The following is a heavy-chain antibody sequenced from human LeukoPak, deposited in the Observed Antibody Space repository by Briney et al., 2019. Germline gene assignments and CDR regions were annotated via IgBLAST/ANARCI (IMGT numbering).Heavy chain of an antibody. J-gene: IGHJ4*02. Sequence: SETLSLTCTVSGYSISSGFYWGWIRQPPGKGLEWIGSIYHRGSTYYNPSLKRRVTISLDTSKNQFSLKLSPVTAADTAVYYCARADSDSGELDYWGQGTLVTVSS. V-gene: IGHV4-38-2*02. CDR1: GYSISSGFY. CDR2: IYHRGST. D-gene: IGHD3-22*01. CDR3: ARADSDSGELDY.